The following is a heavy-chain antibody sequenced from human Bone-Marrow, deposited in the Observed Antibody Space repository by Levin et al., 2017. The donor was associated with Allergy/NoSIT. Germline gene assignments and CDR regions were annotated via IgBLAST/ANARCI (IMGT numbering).Heavy chain of an antibody. D-gene: IGHD2-15*01. Sequence: GESLKISCAASGFTFSNAWMSWVRQAPGKGLEWVGRIKSKTDGGTTDYAAPVKGRFTISRDDSKNTLYLQMNSLKTEDTAVYYCTTLYCSGGSCYRVKVEGMYDYDGMDVWGQGTTVTVSS. V-gene: IGHV3-15*01. CDR1: GFTFSNAW. J-gene: IGHJ6*02. CDR2: IKSKTDGGTT. CDR3: TTLYCSGGSCYRVKVEGMYDYDGMDV.